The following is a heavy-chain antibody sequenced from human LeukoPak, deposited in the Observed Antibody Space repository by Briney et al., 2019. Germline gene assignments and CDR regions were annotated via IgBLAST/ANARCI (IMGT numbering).Heavy chain of an antibody. V-gene: IGHV4-59*01. J-gene: IGHJ4*02. CDR1: GGSISSYY. D-gene: IGHD6-25*01. CDR3: ASSSDAAYYFDY. Sequence: SETLSLTCTVSGGSISSYYWSWIRQPPGKGLEWIGYIYYSGSTNYNPSLKSRVTISVDTSKNQFSLKLSSVTAADTAVYYCASSSDAAYYFDYWGQGTLVTVSS. CDR2: IYYSGST.